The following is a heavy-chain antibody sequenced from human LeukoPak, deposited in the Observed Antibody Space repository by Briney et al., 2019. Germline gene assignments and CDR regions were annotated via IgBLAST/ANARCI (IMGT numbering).Heavy chain of an antibody. Sequence: GASVKVSCKAAGYTFTDYYMDWMRQAPGQGPEWMGWMNPTSGGANYAQKFQGRVTMTRDTSITTAYMELSSLRSDDTAVYYCAPRRVAADKGFDYWGQGTLVTVSS. D-gene: IGHD6-19*01. CDR2: MNPTSGGA. V-gene: IGHV1-2*02. CDR1: GYTFTDYY. J-gene: IGHJ4*02. CDR3: APRRVAADKGFDY.